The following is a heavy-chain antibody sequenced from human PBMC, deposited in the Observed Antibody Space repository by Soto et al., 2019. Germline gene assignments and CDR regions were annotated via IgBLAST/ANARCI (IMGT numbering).Heavy chain of an antibody. CDR2: IIPIPGTA. J-gene: IGHJ6*02. D-gene: IGHD2-2*01. Sequence: QVHLVQSGAEVKKPGSSVKVSCKASGGTFGSYAISWVRQAPGQGLEWMGGIIPIPGTANYAQKFQGIVKIAEDESTSKAYMEMSSLRSEDTAVYYCARSQGSSTSLEIYYYYYYGMDVWGQGTKVTVSS. CDR3: ARSQGSSTSLEIYYYYYYGMDV. CDR1: GGTFGSYA. V-gene: IGHV1-69*01.